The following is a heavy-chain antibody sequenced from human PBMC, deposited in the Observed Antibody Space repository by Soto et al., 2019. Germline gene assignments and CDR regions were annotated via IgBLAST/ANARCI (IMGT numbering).Heavy chain of an antibody. V-gene: IGHV4-31*03. CDR3: ARGGASSKWFAP. CDR2: IGYSGAT. CDR1: GGSITSGGSF. Sequence: SETLSLTCTVAGGSITSGGSFWSWIRQHPGKGPEWIAFIGYSGATSYNPSLASRVTISADTYKSQFSLNLRSVTAADTAVYYCARGGASSKWFAPWGQGTLVTVSS. D-gene: IGHD2-15*01. J-gene: IGHJ5*02.